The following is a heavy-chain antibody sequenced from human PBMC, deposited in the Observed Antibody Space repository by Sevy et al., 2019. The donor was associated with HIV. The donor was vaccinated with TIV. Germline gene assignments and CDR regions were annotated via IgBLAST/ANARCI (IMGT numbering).Heavy chain of an antibody. J-gene: IGHJ5*02. D-gene: IGHD3-22*01. CDR2: ISRTSTTT. CDR1: GFTFSTYS. CDR3: AREAYYYDSREENWFDP. V-gene: IGHV3-48*02. Sequence: GGSLRLSCKACGFTFSTYSMHWVRQAPGKGLEWVSSISRTSTTTYYADSAKGRFTFSGENAKNSLYLQINSLRDEDTAVYYCAREAYYYDSREENWFDPWGQGTLVTVSS.